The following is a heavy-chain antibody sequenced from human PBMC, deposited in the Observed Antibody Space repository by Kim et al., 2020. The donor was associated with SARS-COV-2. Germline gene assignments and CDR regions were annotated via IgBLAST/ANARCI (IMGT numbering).Heavy chain of an antibody. J-gene: IGHJ4*02. Sequence: SETLSLTCTVSGYSISSGYYWGWIRQPPGKGLEWIGSIYHSGSTYYNPSLKSRVTISVDTSKNQFSLRLSSVTAADTAVYYCARVGPRTVGTTPDYWGQG. CDR3: ARVGPRTVGTTPDY. D-gene: IGHD1-26*01. CDR2: IYHSGST. CDR1: GYSISSGYY. V-gene: IGHV4-38-2*02.